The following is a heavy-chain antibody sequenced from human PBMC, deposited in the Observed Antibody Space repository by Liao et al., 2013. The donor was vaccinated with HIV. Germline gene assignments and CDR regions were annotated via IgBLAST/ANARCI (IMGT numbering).Heavy chain of an antibody. CDR1: GGSFSGYY. CDR2: INHSGST. D-gene: IGHD3-22*01. CDR3: ARWGGYDSSGYYYVDY. Sequence: QVQLQQWGAGLLKPSETLSLTCAVYGGSFSGYYWSWIRQPPGKGLEWIGEINHSGSTNYNPSLKSRVTISVDTSKNQFSLKLSSVTAADTAVYYCARWGGYDSSGYYYVDYWGQGTLVTVSS. V-gene: IGHV4-34*01. J-gene: IGHJ4*02.